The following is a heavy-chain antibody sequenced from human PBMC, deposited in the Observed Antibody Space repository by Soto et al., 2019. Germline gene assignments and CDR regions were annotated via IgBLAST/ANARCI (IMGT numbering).Heavy chain of an antibody. V-gene: IGHV3-33*01. CDR1: GFTFSHYG. J-gene: IGHJ4*02. D-gene: IGHD6-13*01. CDR2: IWYDGSNK. Sequence: QVQLVESGGGVVQPGRSLRLSCAASGFTFSHYGMHWVRQAPGKGLEWVAVIWYDGSNKYYADSVKGRFTISRDNSKNTLYLQMHSLRAEDTAVYYCARDLSSSWYDYWGQGTLVTVSP. CDR3: ARDLSSSWYDY.